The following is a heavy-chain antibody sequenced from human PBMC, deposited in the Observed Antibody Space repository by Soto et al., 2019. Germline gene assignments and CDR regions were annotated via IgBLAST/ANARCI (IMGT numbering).Heavy chain of an antibody. V-gene: IGHV1-18*04. CDR1: GYTFTSYG. CDR3: ARDLIKRGIQPWFDTPFDY. Sequence: ASVKVSCKASGYTFTSYGISWVRQAPGQGLEWMGWISAYNGNTNYAQKLQGRVTMTTDTSTSTAYMELRSLRSDDTAVYYCARDLIKRGIQPWFDTPFDYWGQGTLVTVSS. CDR2: ISAYNGNT. D-gene: IGHD5-18*01. J-gene: IGHJ4*02.